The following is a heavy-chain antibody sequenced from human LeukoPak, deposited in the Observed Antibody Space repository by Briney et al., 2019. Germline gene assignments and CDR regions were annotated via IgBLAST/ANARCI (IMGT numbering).Heavy chain of an antibody. J-gene: IGHJ4*02. CDR2: IIGSGGST. V-gene: IGHV3-23*01. Sequence: GGSLRLSCAASGFTFSSNGMNWVRQALGKGLEWVSGIIGSGGSTYYADSVKGRFTISRDNSKNTLYPQMNSLRAEDTAIYYCARDERLLSFLKWGQGTLVTVSS. CDR1: GFTFSSNG. CDR3: ARDERLLSFLK. D-gene: IGHD3-3*01.